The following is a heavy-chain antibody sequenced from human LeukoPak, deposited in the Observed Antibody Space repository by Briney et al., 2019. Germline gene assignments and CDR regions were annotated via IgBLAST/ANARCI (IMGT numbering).Heavy chain of an antibody. Sequence: SETLSLTCAVYGGSFSGYYWSWIRQPPGKGLEWIGEINHSGSTNYNPSLKSRVTISVDTSKNQFSLKLSSVTAADTAVYYCARAVNFDWLLSHSMDVWGQGTTVTVSS. CDR2: INHSGST. D-gene: IGHD3-9*01. J-gene: IGHJ6*02. CDR3: ARAVNFDWLLSHSMDV. CDR1: GGSFSGYY. V-gene: IGHV4-34*01.